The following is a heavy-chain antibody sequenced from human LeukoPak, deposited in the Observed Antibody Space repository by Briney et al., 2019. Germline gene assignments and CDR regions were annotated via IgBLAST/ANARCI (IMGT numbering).Heavy chain of an antibody. D-gene: IGHD2-15*01. J-gene: IGHJ6*02. CDR1: GYTFTSYD. V-gene: IGHV1-8*01. Sequence: ASVKVFCKASGYTFTSYDINWVRQATGQGLEWMGWMNPNSGNKGYAKKFKGRVTMTRNTSISTAYMELSSLRSEDTAVYYCARVPCSGGSCSYQHIRYARFPRSYYYYGMDVWGQGTTVTVSS. CDR2: MNPNSGNK. CDR3: ARVPCSGGSCSYQHIRYARFPRSYYYYGMDV.